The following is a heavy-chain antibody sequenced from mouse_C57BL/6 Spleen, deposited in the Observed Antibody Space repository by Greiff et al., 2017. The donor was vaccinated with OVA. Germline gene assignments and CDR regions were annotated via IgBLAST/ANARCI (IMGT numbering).Heavy chain of an antibody. CDR3: VRQDEDYYAMDY. Sequence: EVKLQESGGGLVQPKGSLKLSCAASGFSFNTYAMNWVRQAPGKGLEWVARIRSKSNNYATYYADSVKDRFTISRDDSESMLYLQMNNLKTEDTAMYYCVRQDEDYYAMDYWGQGTSVTVSS. CDR2: IRSKSNNYAT. CDR1: GFSFNTYA. J-gene: IGHJ4*01. V-gene: IGHV10-1*01.